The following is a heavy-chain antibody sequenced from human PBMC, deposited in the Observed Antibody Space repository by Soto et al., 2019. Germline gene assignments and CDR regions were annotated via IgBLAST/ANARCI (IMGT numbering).Heavy chain of an antibody. Sequence: EVQLVQSGAEVKKPGESLKISCQGSGYTFTSYWISWVRQMPGKGLEWMGKIDPSDSYTNYSPSFQGHVSISADKSISTAYLQWSSLKASDTAMYYCARHLGMTSLPDYWGQGTLVTVSS. CDR3: ARHLGMTSLPDY. CDR2: IDPSDSYT. D-gene: IGHD3-16*01. J-gene: IGHJ4*02. V-gene: IGHV5-10-1*03. CDR1: GYTFTSYW.